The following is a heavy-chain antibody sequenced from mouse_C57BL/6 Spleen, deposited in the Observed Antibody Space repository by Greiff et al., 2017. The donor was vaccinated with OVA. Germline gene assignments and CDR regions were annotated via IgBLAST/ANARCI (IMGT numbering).Heavy chain of an antibody. CDR2: ISNLAYSI. CDR3: ARQNFTTVVANWYFDG. CDR1: GFTFSDYG. D-gene: IGHD1-1*01. V-gene: IGHV5-15*01. Sequence: EVQLVESGGGLVQPGGSLKLSCAASGFTFSDYGMAWVRQAPRKGPEWVAFISNLAYSIYYADTVTGRFTISRENAKNTLYLEMSSLRSEDTAMYYCARQNFTTVVANWYFDGWGTGTTVTVSS. J-gene: IGHJ1*03.